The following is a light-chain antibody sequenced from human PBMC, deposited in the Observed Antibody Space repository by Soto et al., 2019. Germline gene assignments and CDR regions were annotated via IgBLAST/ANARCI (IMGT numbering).Light chain of an antibody. J-gene: IGLJ1*01. Sequence: QSVLTRPASVSGSPGQSITISCTGTSSDIGAYNYVSWYQHHPGKAPKLMIYEVSNRPSGVSSRFSGSKSGNTASLTISGLQAEDEADYYCSSYTSSSTLFGTGTKVTVL. CDR1: SSDIGAYNY. CDR3: SSYTSSSTL. CDR2: EVS. V-gene: IGLV2-14*01.